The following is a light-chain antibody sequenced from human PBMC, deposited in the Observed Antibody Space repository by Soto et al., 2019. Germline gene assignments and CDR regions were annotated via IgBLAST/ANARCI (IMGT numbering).Light chain of an antibody. CDR2: DAS. V-gene: IGKV3-11*01. CDR3: QQRSNLTPT. Sequence: EIVWTQSPATLSLSPGERANLSCRASQFIDRYLAWYRKIPGQDPRLLIYDASNRATGIPDRFSGGGSGTDFNLTISRLETEDFAVYECQQRSNLTPTFGQGTRLEIK. J-gene: IGKJ5*01. CDR1: QFIDRY.